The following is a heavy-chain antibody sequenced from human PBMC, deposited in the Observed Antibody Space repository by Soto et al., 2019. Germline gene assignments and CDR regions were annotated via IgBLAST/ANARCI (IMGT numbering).Heavy chain of an antibody. CDR1: GGTFSSYT. J-gene: IGHJ6*03. V-gene: IGHV1-69*02. CDR2: IIPILGIA. Sequence: QVQLVQSGAEVKKPGSSVKVSCKASGGTFSSYTISWVRQAPGQGLEWMGRIIPILGIANYAQKFQGRVTIPADKSTSTAYMELSRLRSEDTAVYYCARSIALACNPALCYYYLVVWGKVTTVTVSS. D-gene: IGHD6-19*01. CDR3: ARSIALACNPALCYYYLVV.